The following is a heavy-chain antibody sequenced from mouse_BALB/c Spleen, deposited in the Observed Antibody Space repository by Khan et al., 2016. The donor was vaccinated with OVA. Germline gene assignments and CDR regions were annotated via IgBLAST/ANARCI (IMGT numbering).Heavy chain of an antibody. Sequence: VQLQQSGPGLVKPSQSLSLTCTVTGYSITSDYAWNWIRQFPGNKLEWMGYISYSGSTNYNPSLKSRISITRDTSKNQFFLQLHSVTTEDTATYDDAAGGYRYNYAMDYWGQGPTVTVSS. V-gene: IGHV3-2*02. CDR2: ISYSGST. CDR3: AAGGYRYNYAMDY. D-gene: IGHD2-2*01. J-gene: IGHJ4*01. CDR1: GYSITSDYA.